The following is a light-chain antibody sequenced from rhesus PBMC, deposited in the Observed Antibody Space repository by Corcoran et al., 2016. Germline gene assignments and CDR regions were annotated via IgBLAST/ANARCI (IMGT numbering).Light chain of an antibody. V-gene: IGKV1-44*03. CDR1: QNIYTN. Sequence: DIQMTQSPSALSASVGDRVTISCRASQNIYTNLAWYQQKPGKAPKFLLLGTSLLQAGIPSRFSGSGSGTDFTLTISSLQPEDSATYYCQQYYDYPLTFGGGTKVESK. CDR3: QQYYDYPLT. CDR2: GTS. J-gene: IGKJ4*01.